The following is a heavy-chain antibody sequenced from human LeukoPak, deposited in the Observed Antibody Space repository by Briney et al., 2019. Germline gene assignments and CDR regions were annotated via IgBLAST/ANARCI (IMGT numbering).Heavy chain of an antibody. CDR1: GFTFGDYA. J-gene: IGHJ4*02. CDR2: IRSKAYDGTT. D-gene: IGHD1-26*01. CDR3: TRNSIVGATVHWFDY. V-gene: IGHV3-49*03. Sequence: PGGSLRLSCTASGFTFGDYAMSWFRQAPGKGLEWVGFIRSKAYDGTTEYAASVKGRFTISRDDSKSIAYLQMNSLKTEDTAVYYCTRNSIVGATVHWFDYWGQGTLVTVSS.